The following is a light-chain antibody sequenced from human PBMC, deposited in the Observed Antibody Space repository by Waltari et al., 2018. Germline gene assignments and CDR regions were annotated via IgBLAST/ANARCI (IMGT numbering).Light chain of an antibody. Sequence: DIVVTQSPLSLPVTPGEPASISRRSSQSLLHSNGYNYLDWYLQKPGQSPQLLIYLGSNRASGVPDRFSGSGSGTDFTLKISRVEAEDVGVYYCMQALQTPAFGQGTKVEIK. CDR3: MQALQTPA. V-gene: IGKV2-28*01. CDR1: QSLLHSNGYNY. CDR2: LGS. J-gene: IGKJ1*01.